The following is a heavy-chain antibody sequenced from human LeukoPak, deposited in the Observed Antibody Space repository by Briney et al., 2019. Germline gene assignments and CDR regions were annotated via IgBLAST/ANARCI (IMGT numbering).Heavy chain of an antibody. CDR1: GFSFRDYA. J-gene: IGHJ4*02. V-gene: IGHV3-74*01. CDR2: INTDGSIR. D-gene: IGHD3-3*01. CDR3: VRQRFLDWSVPYFDS. Sequence: GGSLRLSCTTSGFSFRDYAFSWVRQAPGKGLVWVSRINTDGSIRQYADSVKGRFTISRDNAQNTVFLQMNSLRAEDTAVYFCVRQRFLDWSVPYFDSWGQGTLVAVSS.